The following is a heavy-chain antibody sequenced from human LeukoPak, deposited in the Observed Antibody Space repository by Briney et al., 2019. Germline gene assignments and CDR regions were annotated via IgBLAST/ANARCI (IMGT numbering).Heavy chain of an antibody. Sequence: SETLSLTCAVYGGSFSGYYWNWIRQPPGEGLEWIGEINHSGTTNYNPSLKSRVTISIDTSKNQFSLKMSSVTAADAAVYSCARRRGQGSGSYFHYYYYGMDVWGQGTTVTVSS. D-gene: IGHD3-10*01. CDR3: ARRRGQGSGSYFHYYYYGMDV. J-gene: IGHJ6*02. CDR2: INHSGTT. V-gene: IGHV4-34*01. CDR1: GGSFSGYY.